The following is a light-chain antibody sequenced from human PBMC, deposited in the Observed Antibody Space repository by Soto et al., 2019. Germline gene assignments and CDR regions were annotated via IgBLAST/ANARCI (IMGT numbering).Light chain of an antibody. J-gene: IGLJ2*01. CDR3: SSYSNSGTVI. CDR2: DVS. Sequence: QSVLTQPASVSGSPGQSITISCNGTSSDVGGYNYVSWYQQHPGKAPKLMIYDVSNRPSGVSNRFSGSKSGNTASLTISGLQAEDEADYYCSSYSNSGTVIFGGGTKLTVL. V-gene: IGLV2-14*03. CDR1: SSDVGGYNY.